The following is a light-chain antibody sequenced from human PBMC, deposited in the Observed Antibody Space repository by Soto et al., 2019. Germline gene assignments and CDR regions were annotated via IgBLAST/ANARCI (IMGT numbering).Light chain of an antibody. Sequence: QSVLTQPRSGSATPGQRVTMSCSGGNSNIGRNSVNWYQQLPGTAPKLLMYSDNQRPSGVPDRFSGSKSGTSASLAISGLQSEDEADYYCAAWDDSLSGYVFGTGPKVTVL. J-gene: IGLJ1*01. CDR2: SDN. CDR3: AAWDDSLSGYV. CDR1: NSNIGRNS. V-gene: IGLV1-44*01.